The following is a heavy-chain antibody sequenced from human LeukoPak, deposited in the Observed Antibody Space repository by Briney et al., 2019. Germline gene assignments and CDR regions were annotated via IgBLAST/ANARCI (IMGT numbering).Heavy chain of an antibody. J-gene: IGHJ4*02. CDR3: ARLTDILTGYCFDY. Sequence: PSETLSLTCTVSGGSISSSSYYWGWIRQPPGKGLEWIGSIYYSGSTYYNPSLKSRVTISVDTSKNQFSLKLSSVTAADTAVYYCARLTDILTGYCFDYWGQGTLVTVSS. D-gene: IGHD3-9*01. CDR2: IYYSGST. V-gene: IGHV4-39*01. CDR1: GGSISSSSYY.